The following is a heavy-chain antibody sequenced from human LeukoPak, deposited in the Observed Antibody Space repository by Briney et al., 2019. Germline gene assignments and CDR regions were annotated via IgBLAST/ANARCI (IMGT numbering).Heavy chain of an antibody. CDR3: ARDTEDYFDY. D-gene: IGHD4-17*01. V-gene: IGHV3-74*03. CDR1: GFTFSTYW. J-gene: IGHJ4*02. Sequence: PGGSLRLSCAASGFTFSTYWIHWVRQAAGKGLVWVSRIYSDGRSTTYADSVKGRFTISRDNSKNALYLQMNSLRAEDTAVYYCARDTEDYFDYWGQGTLLTVSS. CDR2: IYSDGRST.